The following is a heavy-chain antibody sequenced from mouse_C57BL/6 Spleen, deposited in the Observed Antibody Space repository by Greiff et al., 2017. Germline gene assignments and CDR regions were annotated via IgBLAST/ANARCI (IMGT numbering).Heavy chain of an antibody. V-gene: IGHV14-2*01. D-gene: IGHD5-1*01. CDR2: IDPGDGDT. CDR1: GYTFTDYC. CDR3: ARREEYRSWFAY. Sequence: EVQLQQSGAELVKPGASVKLSCTASGYTFTDYCMHWVKQRPGQGLEWIGRIDPGDGDTKYAQKFQGKATLTADTSSSSAYLQLSSLTSEDAAVYYCARREEYRSWFAYWGQGTLVTVSA. J-gene: IGHJ3*01.